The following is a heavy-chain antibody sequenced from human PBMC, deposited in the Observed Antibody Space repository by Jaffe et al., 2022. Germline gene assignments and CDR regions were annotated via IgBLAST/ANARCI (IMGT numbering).Heavy chain of an antibody. J-gene: IGHJ3*02. V-gene: IGHV1-2*02. CDR1: GYTFTGYY. D-gene: IGHD3-10*01. Sequence: QVQLVQSGAEVKKPGASVKVSCKASGYTFTGYYMHWVRQAPGQGLEWMGWINPNSGGTNYAQKFQGRVTMTRDTSISTAYMELSRLRSDDTAVYYCARLIMSRSSGSYLDDAFDIWGQGTMVTVSS. CDR3: ARLIMSRSSGSYLDDAFDI. CDR2: INPNSGGT.